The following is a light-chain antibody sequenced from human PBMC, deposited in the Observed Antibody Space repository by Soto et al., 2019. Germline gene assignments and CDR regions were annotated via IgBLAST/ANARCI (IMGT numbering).Light chain of an antibody. CDR3: RLNGV. J-gene: IGKJ3*01. CDR2: ATS. Sequence: DIQMTQSPSSVSASVGESVTMSCRASQGIGSWLAWYQQQPGKAPKLLIFATSSVQGGVPSRFSGSGSGTDFTLTVTGLQPEDFATYSCRLNGVFGPGTKVDVK. CDR1: QGIGSW. V-gene: IGKV1-12*01.